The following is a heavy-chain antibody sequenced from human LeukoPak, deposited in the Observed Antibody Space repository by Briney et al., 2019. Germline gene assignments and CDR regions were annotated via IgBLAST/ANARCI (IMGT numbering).Heavy chain of an antibody. V-gene: IGHV1-8*02. Sequence: ASVKVSCKASGYTFTSYGISWVRQATGQGLEWMGWMNPNSGNTGYTQRFQGRVTMTRNTSISTAYMELSSLRSEDTAVYYCAMGYFDWLLDYWGQGTLVTVSS. CDR2: MNPNSGNT. CDR3: AMGYFDWLLDY. CDR1: GYTFTSYG. J-gene: IGHJ4*02. D-gene: IGHD3-9*01.